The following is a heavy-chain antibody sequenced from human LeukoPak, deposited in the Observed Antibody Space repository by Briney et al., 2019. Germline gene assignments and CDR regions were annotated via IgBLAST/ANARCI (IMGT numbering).Heavy chain of an antibody. CDR3: ATTTRSRSWDY. CDR1: GFTFSNYW. D-gene: IGHD2-2*01. Sequence: GGSLRLSCAAYGFTFSNYWMSWVRQAPGKGLEWVGNVRPDGSEIQCVDSMKGRFTVSRDNSENSLYLRMSSLRAEDTAVYYCATTTRSRSWDYWGQGTLVTVSS. CDR2: VRPDGSEI. V-gene: IGHV3-7*01. J-gene: IGHJ4*02.